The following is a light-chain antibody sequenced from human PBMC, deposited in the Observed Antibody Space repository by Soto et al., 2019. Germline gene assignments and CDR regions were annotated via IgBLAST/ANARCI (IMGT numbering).Light chain of an antibody. Sequence: EIVLTQSPGTLSLSPGERATLSCRASQSVSSSYLAWYQQKPGQAPRLLIYGASSRATGIPDRFSGSGSGNKFTLPNRRPGPEDFAVYYCQQYGSSPWTFGQGTKVEIK. J-gene: IGKJ1*01. CDR3: QQYGSSPWT. V-gene: IGKV3-20*01. CDR1: QSVSSSY. CDR2: GAS.